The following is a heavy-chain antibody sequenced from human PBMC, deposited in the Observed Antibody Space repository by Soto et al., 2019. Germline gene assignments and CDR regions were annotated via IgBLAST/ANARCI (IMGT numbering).Heavy chain of an antibody. J-gene: IGHJ6*02. CDR2: ISYDGSNK. D-gene: IGHD4-17*01. CDR1: GFTFSSYG. CDR3: AKDRKLRVNDSGMDV. Sequence: QVQLVESGGGVVQPGRSLRLSCAASGFTFSSYGMHWVRQAPGKGLEWVAVISYDGSNKYYADSVKGRFTISRDNSKNTMYLQMNSLRAEDTAVYYCAKDRKLRVNDSGMDVWGQGTTVNVSS. V-gene: IGHV3-30*18.